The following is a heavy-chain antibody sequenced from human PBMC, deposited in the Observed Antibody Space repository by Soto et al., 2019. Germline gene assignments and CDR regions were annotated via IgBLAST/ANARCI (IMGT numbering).Heavy chain of an antibody. V-gene: IGHV3-23*01. CDR1: GFTFDNYA. J-gene: IGHJ4*02. CDR3: PKDLYGDFDY. CDR2: ISGSGGTT. D-gene: IGHD4-17*01. Sequence: EVQLLGSGGGLVQPGGSLRLSCAASGFTFDNYAMTWVRQAPGKGLEWVSTISGSGGTTYYADSVKGRFTISRDNSKNTLYLQMNSLRAEDTAVYYCPKDLYGDFDYWGQGTLVTVSS.